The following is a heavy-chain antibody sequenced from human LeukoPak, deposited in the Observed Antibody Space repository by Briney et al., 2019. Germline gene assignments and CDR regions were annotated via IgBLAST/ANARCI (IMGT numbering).Heavy chain of an antibody. CDR1: GGSISSSSYY. CDR3: ARSELLWFGELLPGNY. CDR2: IYYSGST. V-gene: IGHV4-39*07. J-gene: IGHJ4*02. Sequence: SETLSLTCTVSGGSISSSSYYWGWLRQPPGKGLEWIGSIYYSGSTYYNPSLKSRVTISVDTSKNQFSLKLSSVTAADTAVYYCARSELLWFGELLPGNYWGQGTLVTVSS. D-gene: IGHD3-10*01.